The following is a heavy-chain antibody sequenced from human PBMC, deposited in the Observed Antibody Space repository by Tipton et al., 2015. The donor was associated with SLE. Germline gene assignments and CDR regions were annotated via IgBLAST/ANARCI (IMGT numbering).Heavy chain of an antibody. CDR1: GFTFRSYS. D-gene: IGHD3-16*01. Sequence: GSLRLSCATSGFTFRSYSMHWVRQAPGEGLEWVAFMHYGGVNKFYADSVKGRFTISRDKSENMVYLQMNSLRAEDTAMYYCAKGGFEGVEYFQHWGQGTLVTVSS. V-gene: IGHV3-30*02. J-gene: IGHJ1*01. CDR2: MHYGGVNK. CDR3: AKGGFEGVEYFQH.